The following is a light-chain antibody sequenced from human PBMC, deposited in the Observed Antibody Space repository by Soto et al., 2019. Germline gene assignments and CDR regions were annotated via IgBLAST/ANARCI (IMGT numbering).Light chain of an antibody. V-gene: IGLV1-47*01. Sequence: QPVLTQPPSASGTPGQRVTISCSGSSSNIGSSYVYWYQHLPGTAPKLLIYRNDQRPSGVPDRFSGSKSGTSGSLAISGLRSEDEADYYCAAWDDSLSGPVIFGGGTKLTVL. J-gene: IGLJ2*01. CDR2: RND. CDR1: SSNIGSSY. CDR3: AAWDDSLSGPVI.